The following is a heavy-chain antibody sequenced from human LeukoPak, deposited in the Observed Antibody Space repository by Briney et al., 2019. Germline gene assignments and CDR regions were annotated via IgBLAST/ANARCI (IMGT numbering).Heavy chain of an antibody. CDR1: GFTFSHFW. CDR3: AKDVGKWESLHFFDY. J-gene: IGHJ4*02. V-gene: IGHV3-23*01. D-gene: IGHD1-26*01. Sequence: SGGSLRLSCAASGFTFSHFWMSWVRQAPGKGLEWISGISGSGASTYYADSVKGRFTISRDDSRNTLYLQMNSLRGDDTAVYYCAKDVGKWESLHFFDYWGQGTLVTVSS. CDR2: ISGSGAST.